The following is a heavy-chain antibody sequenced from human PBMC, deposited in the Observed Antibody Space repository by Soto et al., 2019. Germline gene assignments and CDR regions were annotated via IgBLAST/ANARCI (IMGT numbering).Heavy chain of an antibody. D-gene: IGHD3-16*02. V-gene: IGHV4-34*01. CDR1: GGSFSGYY. Sequence: QVQLQQWGAGLLKPSETLSLTCAVYGGSFSGYYWSWIRQPPGKGLEWIGEINHSGSTNYNPSLKSPVTISVDTSKNQFSLKLSSVTAADTAVYYCAIVSVMITFGGVIAYDYWGQGTLVTVSS. J-gene: IGHJ4*02. CDR3: AIVSVMITFGGVIAYDY. CDR2: INHSGST.